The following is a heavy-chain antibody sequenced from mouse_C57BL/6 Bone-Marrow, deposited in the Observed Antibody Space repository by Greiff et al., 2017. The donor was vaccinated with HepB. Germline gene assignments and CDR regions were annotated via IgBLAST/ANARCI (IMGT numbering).Heavy chain of an antibody. J-gene: IGHJ4*01. D-gene: IGHD2-3*01. CDR2: INPNYGTT. CDR1: GYTFTSYW. CDR3: ARWLLRLYAMDY. V-gene: IGHV1-64*01. Sequence: QVQLQQSGAELVKPGASVKLSCKASGYTFTSYWMHWVKQRPGQGLEWIGVINPNYGTTSYNQKFKGKATLTVDQSSSTAYMQLNSLTSEDSAVYYCARWLLRLYAMDYWGQGTSVTVSS.